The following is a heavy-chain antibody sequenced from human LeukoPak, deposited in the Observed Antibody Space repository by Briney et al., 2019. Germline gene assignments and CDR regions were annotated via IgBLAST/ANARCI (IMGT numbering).Heavy chain of an antibody. CDR2: INPTGGST. V-gene: IGHV1-46*01. D-gene: IGHD2-21*02. CDR3: ARDHYHKIHSVMVTAPDY. Sequence: ASVKVSCKASGYTFTSYYMHWVRQAPREGLEWMGIINPTGGSTSYAQKFQGRVIMTRDTSTSTVYMELSSLRSEDTAVYYCARDHYHKIHSVMVTAPDYWGQGTLVIVSS. CDR1: GYTFTSYY. J-gene: IGHJ4*02.